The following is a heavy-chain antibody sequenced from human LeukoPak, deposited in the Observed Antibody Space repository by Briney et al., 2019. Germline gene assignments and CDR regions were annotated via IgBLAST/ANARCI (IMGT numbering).Heavy chain of an antibody. D-gene: IGHD3-10*01. V-gene: IGHV3-30*04. CDR3: ARENYGSGSCPDY. CDR1: GFTFSSYA. CDR2: ISYDGSNK. Sequence: PGGSLRLSCAASGFTFSSYAMTWVRQAPGKGLEWVAVISYDGSNKYYADSVKGRFTISRDNSKNTLYLQMNSLRAEDTAVYYCARENYGSGSCPDYWGQGTLVTVSS. J-gene: IGHJ4*02.